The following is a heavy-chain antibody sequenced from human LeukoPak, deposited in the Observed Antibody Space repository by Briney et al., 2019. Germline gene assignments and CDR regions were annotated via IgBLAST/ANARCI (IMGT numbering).Heavy chain of an antibody. V-gene: IGHV4-4*07. CDR2: IYTSGST. J-gene: IGHJ5*02. D-gene: IGHD3-10*01. Sequence: SETLSLTCTVSGGSISSYYWSWIRQPAGKGLEWIGHIYTSGSTNYSPSLKSRVTISVDTSKNQLSLKLSSVTAADTAVYYCARDTVVRGVITWGQGTLVTVSS. CDR1: GGSISSYY. CDR3: ARDTVVRGVIT.